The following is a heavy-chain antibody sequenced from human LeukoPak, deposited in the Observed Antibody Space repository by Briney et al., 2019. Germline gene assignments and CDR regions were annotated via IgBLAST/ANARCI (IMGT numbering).Heavy chain of an antibody. Sequence: SETLSLTCTVSGGSISSGSYYWSWIRQPAGKGLEWIGRFYTSGSTNYNPSLKSRVTISIDTSKNQFSLKLSSVTAADTAVYYCARVPRRSTDVRVDAFDIWGHGTMVTVSS. CDR2: FYTSGST. CDR1: GGSISSGSYY. V-gene: IGHV4-61*02. D-gene: IGHD6-6*01. CDR3: ARVPRRSTDVRVDAFDI. J-gene: IGHJ3*02.